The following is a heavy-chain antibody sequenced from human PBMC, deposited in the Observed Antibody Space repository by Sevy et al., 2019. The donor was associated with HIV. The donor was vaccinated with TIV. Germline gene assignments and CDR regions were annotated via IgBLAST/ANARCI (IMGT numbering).Heavy chain of an antibody. CDR1: GFTFSSYS. J-gene: IGHJ6*02. D-gene: IGHD2-15*01. CDR2: ISSSSSYI. Sequence: GGSLRLSCAASGFTFSSYSMNWVRQAPGKGLEWVSSISSSSSYIYYADSVKGRFTISRDNAKNLLYLQMNSLRAEDTAVYYCAREDIVVVLAASNYYGMDVWGQGTTVTVSS. CDR3: AREDIVVVLAASNYYGMDV. V-gene: IGHV3-21*01.